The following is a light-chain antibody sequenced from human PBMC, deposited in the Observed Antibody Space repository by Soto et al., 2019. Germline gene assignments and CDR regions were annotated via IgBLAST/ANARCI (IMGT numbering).Light chain of an antibody. V-gene: IGKV1-5*03. CDR2: KAS. Sequence: DIQMTQSPSTLSASVGDRVTITCRASQSISSWLAWYQQKPGKAPKLLIYKASSLESGVPSRFSGRGSGTEFTLTISSLQPDHFATYYCQQYNSYSPYTFGQGTKLEIK. J-gene: IGKJ2*01. CDR3: QQYNSYSPYT. CDR1: QSISSW.